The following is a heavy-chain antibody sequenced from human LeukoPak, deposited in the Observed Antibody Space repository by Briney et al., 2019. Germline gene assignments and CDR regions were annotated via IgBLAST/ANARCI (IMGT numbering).Heavy chain of an antibody. J-gene: IGHJ6*02. V-gene: IGHV1-3*01. CDR3: ARDPTHSSGYSIYYYGMDV. D-gene: IGHD3-22*01. CDR2: INAGNGNT. Sequence: GASVKVSCRASGYTFTSYAMHWVRQAPGQRLEWMGWINAGNGNTKYPQKFQGRVTITRDTSASTAYMELSSLRSEDTAVYYCARDPTHSSGYSIYYYGMDVWGQGTTVTVSS. CDR1: GYTFTSYA.